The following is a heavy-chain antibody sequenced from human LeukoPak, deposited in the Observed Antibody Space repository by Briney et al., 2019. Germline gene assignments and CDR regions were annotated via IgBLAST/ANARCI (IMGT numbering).Heavy chain of an antibody. D-gene: IGHD4-17*01. Sequence: TGGSLRLSCAASGFTFSSYAMSWVRQAPGKGLEWIGEINHSGSTNYNPSLKSRVTISVDTSKNQFSLKLSSVTAADTAVYYCARDDYGDYVWHYWGQGTLVTVSS. V-gene: IGHV4-34*01. CDR1: GFTFSSYA. J-gene: IGHJ4*02. CDR2: INHSGST. CDR3: ARDDYGDYVWHY.